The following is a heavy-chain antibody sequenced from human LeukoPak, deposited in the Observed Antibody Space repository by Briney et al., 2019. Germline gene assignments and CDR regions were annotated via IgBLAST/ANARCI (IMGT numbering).Heavy chain of an antibody. CDR2: IYHSGST. V-gene: IGHV4-59*01. Sequence: SETLSLTCSLSGGSISSFYWSWIRQPPGKGLEWIGYIYHSGSTNYNPSLKSRVTISVDTSKDQFSLKLSSVTAADTAVYYCARGERSSRGYHYGYQVNWFDPWGQGTLVTVSS. CDR3: ARGERSSRGYHYGYQVNWFDP. J-gene: IGHJ5*02. CDR1: GGSISSFY. D-gene: IGHD3-10*01.